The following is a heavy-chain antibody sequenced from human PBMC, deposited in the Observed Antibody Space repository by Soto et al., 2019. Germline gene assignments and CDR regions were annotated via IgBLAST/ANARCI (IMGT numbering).Heavy chain of an antibody. D-gene: IGHD6-19*01. J-gene: IGHJ4*02. CDR2: ISAYNGNT. Sequence: QVQLVQSGAEVKKPGASVKVSCKASGYTFTSYGISWVRQAPGQGLEWMGWISAYNGNTNYAQKLQGRVTMTTDTSTSTAYMELRSLRSDDTAVYYCARDGSSGWLPGPLGSYTFDYWGQGTLVTVSS. CDR3: ARDGSSGWLPGPLGSYTFDY. CDR1: GYTFTSYG. V-gene: IGHV1-18*01.